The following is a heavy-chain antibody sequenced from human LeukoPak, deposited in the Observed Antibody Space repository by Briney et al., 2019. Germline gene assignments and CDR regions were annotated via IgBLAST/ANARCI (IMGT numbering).Heavy chain of an antibody. CDR2: ISSSGSTI. CDR1: GFTFSSYE. V-gene: IGHV3-48*03. J-gene: IGHJ5*02. D-gene: IGHD6-6*01. CDR3: ARGSHRIEYRRSAAFDP. Sequence: GGTLRLSCAASGFTFSSYEMNWVRQAPGKGLEWVSYISSSGSTIYYADSVKGRFTISRDNAKNSLYLQMNSLRAEDTAVYYCARGSHRIEYRRSAAFDPWGQGTLVTVSS.